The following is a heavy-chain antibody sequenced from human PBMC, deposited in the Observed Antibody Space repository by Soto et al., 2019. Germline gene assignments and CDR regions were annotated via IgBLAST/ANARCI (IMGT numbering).Heavy chain of an antibody. V-gene: IGHV3-30-3*01. CDR1: GFTFSSYA. CDR2: ISYDGSNK. CDR3: ARGGGIVTKHLFDY. Sequence: GGSLRLSCAASGFTFSSYAMHWVRQAPGKGLEWVAVISYDGSNKYYADSVKGRFTISRDNSKNTLYLQMNSLRAEDTAVYYCARGGGIVTKHLFDYWGQGTLVTVSS. J-gene: IGHJ4*02. D-gene: IGHD2-15*01.